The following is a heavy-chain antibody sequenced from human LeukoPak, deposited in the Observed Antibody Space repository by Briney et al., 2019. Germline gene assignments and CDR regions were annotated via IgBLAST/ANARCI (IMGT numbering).Heavy chain of an antibody. V-gene: IGHV3-11*01. CDR2: INNDDTNI. CDR3: ARVPSPLSYFDS. CDR1: GFPLSVYY. Sequence: PGGSLRLFCAASGFPLSVYYMTWIRHAPGKALEWISYINNDDTNIYYTVSVKGRFTISRDNAKNSLYLQINSLRAEDTSVYYCARVPSPLSYFDSWGQGTLVTVSS. J-gene: IGHJ4*02.